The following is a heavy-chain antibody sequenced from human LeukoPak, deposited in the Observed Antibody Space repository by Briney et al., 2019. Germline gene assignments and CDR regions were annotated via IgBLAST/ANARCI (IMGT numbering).Heavy chain of an antibody. Sequence: SVKVSCKASGGTFSSYAISWVRQAPGQGLEWMGRIIPILGIANYAQKFQGRVTITADKSTSTAYMELSSLRSEDTAVYYCARVDTAMVIDYWGQGTLVTVSS. CDR2: IIPILGIA. CDR3: ARVDTAMVIDY. D-gene: IGHD5-18*01. V-gene: IGHV1-69*04. CDR1: GGTFSSYA. J-gene: IGHJ4*02.